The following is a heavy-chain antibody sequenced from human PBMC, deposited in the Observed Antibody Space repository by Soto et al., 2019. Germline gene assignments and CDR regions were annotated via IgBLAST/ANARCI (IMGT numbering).Heavy chain of an antibody. J-gene: IGHJ3*02. CDR3: ERKRQWLVKSGAFDI. D-gene: IGHD6-19*01. V-gene: IGHV4-34*01. CDR2: INHSGST. Sequence: SETLSLTCAVYGGSFSGYYWSWVRQPPGKGLEWIGEINHSGSTNYNPSLKSRVTISVDTSKNQFSLKLSSVTAADTAVYYCERKRQWLVKSGAFDIWGQGTMVPVS. CDR1: GGSFSGYY.